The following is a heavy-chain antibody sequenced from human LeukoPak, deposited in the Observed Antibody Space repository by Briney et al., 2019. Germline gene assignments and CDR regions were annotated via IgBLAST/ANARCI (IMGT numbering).Heavy chain of an antibody. V-gene: IGHV3-21*01. CDR2: ISSSSTYI. CDR1: GFTFSSYN. D-gene: IGHD6-13*01. CDR3: AKGQGSSWSFIDY. J-gene: IGHJ4*02. Sequence: AGGSLRLSCAASGFTFSSYNMNWVRQAPGKGLEWVSLISSSSTYIYYADSVKGRFTISRDNAKNSLYLQMNSLRAEDTAVYYCAKGQGSSWSFIDYWGQGTLVTVSS.